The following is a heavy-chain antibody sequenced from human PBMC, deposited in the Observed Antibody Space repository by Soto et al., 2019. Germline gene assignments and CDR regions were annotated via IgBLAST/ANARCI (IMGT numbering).Heavy chain of an antibody. Sequence: ASVKVSCKASGYTFTSYGISWVRQAPGQGLEWMGWISAYNGNTNYAQKLQGRVTMTTDTSTSTAYMELRSLRSDDTAVYYCARDKGGRYPLSFGMDVWGQGTKVNVSS. CDR1: GYTFTSYG. CDR2: ISAYNGNT. V-gene: IGHV1-18*01. CDR3: ARDKGGRYPLSFGMDV. J-gene: IGHJ6*02. D-gene: IGHD1-26*01.